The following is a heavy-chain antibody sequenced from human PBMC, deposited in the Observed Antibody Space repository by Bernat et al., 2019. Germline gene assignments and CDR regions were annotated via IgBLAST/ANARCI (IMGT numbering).Heavy chain of an antibody. Sequence: QVQLQESGPGLVKPSETLSLTCDVSGASINSYWWSWVRQPPGKGLEWIGEIEHGGATNYNPSLNSRVTISVDKSKNQFSLKLSSVTDADTALYYCARNGAYCIEVWGQGTTVTVS. CDR1: GASINSYW. V-gene: IGHV4-4*02. D-gene: IGHD2-21*01. CDR2: IEHGGAT. CDR3: ARNGAYCIEV. J-gene: IGHJ6*02.